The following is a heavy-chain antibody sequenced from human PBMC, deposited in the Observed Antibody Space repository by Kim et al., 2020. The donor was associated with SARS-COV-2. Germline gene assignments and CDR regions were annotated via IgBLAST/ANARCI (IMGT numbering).Heavy chain of an antibody. V-gene: IGHV3-72*01. J-gene: IGHJ4*02. CDR2: SRKKARGYTA. D-gene: IGHD1-26*01. Sequence: GGSLRLSCAASGFAFSDNYMDWVRQAPGKGLEWVGSSRKKARGYTAQYAASGKGRFVITRDDTENSMYLQMTSVKTEDTAVYYCTGDLVGATGMAYWGQG. CDR1: GFAFSDNY. CDR3: TGDLVGATGMAY.